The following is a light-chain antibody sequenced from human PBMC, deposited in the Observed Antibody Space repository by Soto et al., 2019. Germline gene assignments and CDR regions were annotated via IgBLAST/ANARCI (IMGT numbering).Light chain of an antibody. J-gene: IGLJ3*02. CDR3: SSYTSSSRV. CDR1: SSDVGGYNY. V-gene: IGLV2-14*01. Sequence: QSVLTQPASVSGSPGQWITISCTGTSSDVGGYNYISWYQQQPGKAPQLMIYDVSIRPSGVSNRFSGSKSGNAASLTISGLQDEDESDYYCSSYTSSSRVFGGGTKLTVL. CDR2: DVS.